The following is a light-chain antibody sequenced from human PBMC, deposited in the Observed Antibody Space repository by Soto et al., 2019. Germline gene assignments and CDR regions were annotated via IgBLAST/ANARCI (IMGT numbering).Light chain of an antibody. J-gene: IGKJ5*01. V-gene: IGKV3-11*01. CDR2: DAC. CDR3: QQRSNWPPIT. Sequence: EVVLTQSAATLSLSPGERATLSCRASQSVSSDLAWYQQKPGQAPRLLIYDACNRATGIPARFSGSGSGTDFTLTISSLEAEDFAVYYCQQRSNWPPITFGQGTRLEIK. CDR1: QSVSSD.